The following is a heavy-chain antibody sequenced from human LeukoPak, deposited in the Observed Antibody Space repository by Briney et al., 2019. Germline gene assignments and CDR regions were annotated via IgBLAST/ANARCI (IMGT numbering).Heavy chain of an antibody. CDR2: IKQDGSTK. V-gene: IGHV3-7*05. Sequence: PGGSLRLSCAASGFTFSNYWMTWVRQAPGKGLEWVANIKQDGSTKYYVDSVKGRFTISRDNAKNSLYLQMNSLRAEDTALYYCARNYGGYDGTDYWGQGTLVTVSS. J-gene: IGHJ4*02. CDR3: ARNYGGYDGTDY. D-gene: IGHD5-12*01. CDR1: GFTFSNYW.